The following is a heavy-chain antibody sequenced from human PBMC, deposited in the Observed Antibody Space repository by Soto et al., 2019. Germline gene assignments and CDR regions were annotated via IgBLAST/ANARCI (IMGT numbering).Heavy chain of an antibody. CDR2: ISISGSTI. J-gene: IGHJ4*02. V-gene: IGHV3-11*01. CDR1: GFTFSDYY. CDR3: ARDRGGYYYDSSGYSFDY. D-gene: IGHD3-22*01. Sequence: PGGSLRLSCAASGFTFSDYYISWMRQAPGKGLEWVSYISISGSTIYYADSVKGRFTISRDNAKNSLYLQMNSLRAEDTAVYYCARDRGGYYYDSSGYSFDYWGQGTLVTVSS.